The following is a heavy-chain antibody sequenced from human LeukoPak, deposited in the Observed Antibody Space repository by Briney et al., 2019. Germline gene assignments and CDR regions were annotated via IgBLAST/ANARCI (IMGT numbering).Heavy chain of an antibody. CDR1: GFTFSSYS. D-gene: IGHD6-13*01. J-gene: IGHJ4*02. V-gene: IGHV3-21*01. Sequence: GGSLRLSYAASGFTFSSYSMNWVRQAPGKGLEWVSSISSSSSYVYYADSVKGRFTISRDNAKNSLYLQMNSLRAEDTAVYYCARMGIAAQSHLFDYWGQGTLVTVSS. CDR3: ARMGIAAQSHLFDY. CDR2: ISSSSSYV.